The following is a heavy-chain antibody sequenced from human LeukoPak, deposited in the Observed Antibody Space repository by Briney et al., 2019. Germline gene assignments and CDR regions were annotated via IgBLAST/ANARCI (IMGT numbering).Heavy chain of an antibody. CDR3: ARRQVGRIQLWPD. CDR1: GGSFSGYY. J-gene: IGHJ4*02. V-gene: IGHV4-34*01. D-gene: IGHD5-18*01. CDR2: INHSGST. Sequence: PSETLSLTCAVYGGSFSGYYWSWIRQPPGKGLEWTGEINHSGSTNYNPSLKSRVTISVDTSKNQFSLKLSSVTAADTAVYYCARRQVGRIQLWPDRGQGTLVTVSS.